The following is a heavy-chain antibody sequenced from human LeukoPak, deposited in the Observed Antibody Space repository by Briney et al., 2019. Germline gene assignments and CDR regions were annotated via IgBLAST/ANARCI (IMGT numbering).Heavy chain of an antibody. V-gene: IGHV6-1*01. J-gene: IGHJ6*02. CDR3: ARNYGLDV. CDR1: GDSVSRNSAA. Sequence: SQTLSLTCAISGDSVSRNSAAWNWIRQSPWRGLEWLGRTYYRSKWYNDYAVSLRGRITINPDTSKNQFSLQLTSVTPEDTAVYYCARNYGLDVWGQGTTVTVSS. CDR2: TYYRSKWYN.